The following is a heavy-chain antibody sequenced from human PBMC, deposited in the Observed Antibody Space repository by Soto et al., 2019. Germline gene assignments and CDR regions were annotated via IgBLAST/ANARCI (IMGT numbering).Heavy chain of an antibody. V-gene: IGHV1-3*01. J-gene: IGHJ5*02. Sequence: ASVKVSCKASGYTFTSYAMHRVRQAPGQRLEWMGWINAGNGNTKYSQKFQGRVTITRDTSASTAYMELSSLRSEDTAVYYCARGGQDIVVVQAAMRPNNWFDPWGQGTLVT. CDR2: INAGNGNT. CDR1: GYTFTSYA. CDR3: ARGGQDIVVVQAAMRPNNWFDP. D-gene: IGHD2-2*01.